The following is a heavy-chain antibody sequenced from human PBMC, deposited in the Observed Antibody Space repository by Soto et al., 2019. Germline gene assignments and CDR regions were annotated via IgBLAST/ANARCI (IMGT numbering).Heavy chain of an antibody. CDR3: AREGSSWYGGYFDY. CDR1: GYGFTIYP. D-gene: IGHD6-13*01. J-gene: IGHJ4*02. Sequence: ALVNGYCKSAGYGFTIYPGDWGSKEKGQRLEWMGWINAGNGNTKYSQKFQGRVTITRDTSASTAYMELSSLRSEDTAVYYCAREGSSWYGGYFDYWGQGTLVTGSS. V-gene: IGHV1-3*01. CDR2: INAGNGNT.